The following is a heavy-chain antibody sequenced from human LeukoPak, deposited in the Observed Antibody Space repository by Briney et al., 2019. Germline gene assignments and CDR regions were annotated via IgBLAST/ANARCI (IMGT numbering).Heavy chain of an antibody. V-gene: IGHV1-46*01. Sequence: ASVKVSCKASGYTFTSYHMHWVRQAPGQGLEWMGIISPSGGSATYEQNFQGRVTMTRDTSTSTVYMELSSLRSEDTAVYYCARGLGSGSYYGYWGQGTLVTVSS. J-gene: IGHJ4*02. CDR2: ISPSGGSA. CDR1: GYTFTSYH. CDR3: ARGLGSGSYYGY. D-gene: IGHD3-10*01.